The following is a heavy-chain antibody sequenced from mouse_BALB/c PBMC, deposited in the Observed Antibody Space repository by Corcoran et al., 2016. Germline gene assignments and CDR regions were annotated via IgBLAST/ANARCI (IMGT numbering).Heavy chain of an antibody. V-gene: IGHV1-54*01. CDR1: GYAFTNYL. CDR2: INPGSGGT. Sequence: QVQLQQSGAELVRPGTSVKVSCKASGYAFTNYLIEWVKQRPGQGLEWIGVINPGSGGTNYNEKFKGKATLTADKSSSTAYMQLSSLTSDDSAVYFCARFDYEYYYAMDYWGQGTSVTVSS. D-gene: IGHD2-4*01. J-gene: IGHJ4*01. CDR3: ARFDYEYYYAMDY.